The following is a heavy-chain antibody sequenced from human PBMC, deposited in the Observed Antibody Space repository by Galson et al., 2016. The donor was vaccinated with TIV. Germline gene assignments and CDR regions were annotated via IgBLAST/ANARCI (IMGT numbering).Heavy chain of an antibody. V-gene: IGHV3-30*04. J-gene: IGHJ4*02. CDR2: ISYDGNNK. CDR3: ARVTMIRGTLDY. CDR1: GFTFSTYA. D-gene: IGHD3-10*01. Sequence: SLRLSCAASGFTFSTYAMYWVRQSQSKGLEWVAFISYDGNNKYYADSVKGRFTVSRDNSKNTLSLQLNNVRPEDTAVYYCARVTMIRGTLDYWGQGTLVTVSS.